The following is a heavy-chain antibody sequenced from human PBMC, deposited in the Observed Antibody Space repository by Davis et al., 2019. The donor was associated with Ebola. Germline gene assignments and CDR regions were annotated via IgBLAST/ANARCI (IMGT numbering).Heavy chain of an antibody. V-gene: IGHV1-69*13. D-gene: IGHD3-10*01. Sequence: SVKVSCKASGGTFSSYAISWVRQAPGQGLEWMGGIIPIFGTTNYAQRFQGRVTITADDSTSTAYLELSSLRPEDTALYYCATLVGGFGEVQDYFDYWGQGVLVTVST. CDR1: GGTFSSYA. CDR2: IIPIFGTT. J-gene: IGHJ4*02. CDR3: ATLVGGFGEVQDYFDY.